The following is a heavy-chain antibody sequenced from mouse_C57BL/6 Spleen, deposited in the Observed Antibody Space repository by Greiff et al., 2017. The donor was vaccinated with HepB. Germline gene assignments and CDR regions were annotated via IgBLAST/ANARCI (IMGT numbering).Heavy chain of an antibody. V-gene: IGHV3-6*01. CDR3: ARDRGYYVSGDY. J-gene: IGHJ2*01. CDR1: GYSITSGYY. Sequence: VQLQQSGPGLVKPSQSLSLTCSVTGYSITSGYYWNWIRQFPGNKLEWMGYISYDGSNNYNPSLKNRISITRDTSKNQFFLKLNSVTTEDTATYYCARDRGYYVSGDYWGQGTTLTVSS. CDR2: ISYDGSN. D-gene: IGHD1-1*01.